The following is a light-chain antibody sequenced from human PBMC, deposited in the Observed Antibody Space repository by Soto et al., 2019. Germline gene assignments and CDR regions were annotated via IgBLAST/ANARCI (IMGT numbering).Light chain of an antibody. CDR1: QSISIN. V-gene: IGKV3-15*01. J-gene: IGKJ4*01. CDR2: GAS. Sequence: IVMTQSPATLSLSPGEKATLSYRSSQSISINFAWFQQKPGQVPRLLIYGASNRAIGVSARFSGSGSGTEFTLTISSLQSEDSAVYYCQQYHQWPPVTFGGGTKVDIK. CDR3: QQYHQWPPVT.